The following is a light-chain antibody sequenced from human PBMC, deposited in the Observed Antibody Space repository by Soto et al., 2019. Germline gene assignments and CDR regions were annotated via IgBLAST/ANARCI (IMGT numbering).Light chain of an antibody. J-gene: IGKJ1*01. CDR2: ASS. V-gene: IGKV1-39*01. CDR3: QQSYSTPRT. Sequence: DIQMTQSPSSLSASVGDRVTITCRASQSISSYLNWYQQKPRKAPKLLIYASSSLQSGVPSRFSGCGSGTDFTLTISSLQPEDFATYYCQQSYSTPRTFGQGTKVEIK. CDR1: QSISSY.